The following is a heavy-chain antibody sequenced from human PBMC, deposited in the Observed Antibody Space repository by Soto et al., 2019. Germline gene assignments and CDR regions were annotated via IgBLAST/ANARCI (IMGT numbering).Heavy chain of an antibody. CDR1: GFTFSSYG. CDR2: ISYDGSNK. J-gene: IGHJ6*03. D-gene: IGHD2-15*01. CDR3: AKDSRASIKPGRALCCGGSCYTQYYYYYMDV. V-gene: IGHV3-30*18. Sequence: PGGSLRLSCAASGFTFSSYGMHWVRQAPDKGLEWVAVISYDGSNKYYADSVKGRFTISRNNSKNTLYLQMNSLRAEDTAVYYCAKDSRASIKPGRALCCGGSCYTQYYYYYMDVWGKGTTVTVSS.